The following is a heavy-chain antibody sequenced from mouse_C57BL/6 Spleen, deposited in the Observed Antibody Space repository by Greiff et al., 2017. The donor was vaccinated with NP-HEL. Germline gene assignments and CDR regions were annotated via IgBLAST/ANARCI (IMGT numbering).Heavy chain of an antibody. Sequence: QVQLKQSGAELVRPGASVTLSCKASGYTFTDYEMHWVKQTPVHGLAWIGAIDPETGGTAYNQKFKGKAILTADKSSSTAYMELRSLTSEDSAVYYCTRWDSNYFDYWGQGTTLTVSS. V-gene: IGHV1-15*01. CDR3: TRWDSNYFDY. CDR1: GYTFTDYE. CDR2: IDPETGGT. D-gene: IGHD2-5*01. J-gene: IGHJ2*01.